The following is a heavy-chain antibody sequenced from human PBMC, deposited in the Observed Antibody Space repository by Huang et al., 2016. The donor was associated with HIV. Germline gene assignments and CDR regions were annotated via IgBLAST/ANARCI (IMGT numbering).Heavy chain of an antibody. J-gene: IGHJ6*02. V-gene: IGHV3-9*01. CDR2: INWNRGNK. CDR3: GKDNGRDYYYGMDA. Sequence: EVPLVESGGGLVQPGRSLRLSCVASGFSFDDCAMHWVRQGAGKGPVWVSGINWNRGNKGYADSGRGRFTISRDNAKNSLYLQMNSLRAEDTALYYCGKDNGRDYYYGMDAWGRGTTVIVSS. CDR1: GFSFDDCA.